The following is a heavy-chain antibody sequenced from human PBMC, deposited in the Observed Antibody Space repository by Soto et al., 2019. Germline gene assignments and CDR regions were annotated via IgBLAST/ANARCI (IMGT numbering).Heavy chain of an antibody. Sequence: PGGSLRLSCDTSGFTFSNYVMTWVRQAPGRGLEWVSSISGSGDVRSYADSVKGRFTISRDNSEKTLYLQMNSMRAEDTATYFCLTDYYDSRGFQDRCGQRTLVTVSS. J-gene: IGHJ5*02. CDR2: ISGSGDVR. D-gene: IGHD3-22*01. V-gene: IGHV3-23*01. CDR3: LTDYYDSRGFQDR. CDR1: GFTFSNYV.